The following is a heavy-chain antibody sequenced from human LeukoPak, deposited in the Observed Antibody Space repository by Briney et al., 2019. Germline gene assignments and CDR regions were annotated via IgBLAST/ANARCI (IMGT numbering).Heavy chain of an antibody. V-gene: IGHV1-46*03. CDR1: GYTFTSYY. Sequence: VASVKVSCKASGYTFTSYYMHWVRQAPGQGLEWMGIINPSGGSTSYAQKFQGRGTMTRDTSTSTVYIELSSLRSEDTAVYYCARDRRAYYYDSSGYYYAGYWGQGTLVTVSS. CDR3: ARDRRAYYYDSSGYYYAGY. D-gene: IGHD3-22*01. J-gene: IGHJ4*02. CDR2: INPSGGST.